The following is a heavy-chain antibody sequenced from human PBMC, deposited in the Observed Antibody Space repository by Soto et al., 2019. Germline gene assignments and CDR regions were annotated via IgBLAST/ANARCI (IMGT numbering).Heavy chain of an antibody. D-gene: IGHD6-19*01. CDR2: IIPPLGTT. Sequence: QVQLVQSGAEVKPPGSSVKVSCKASGGTFSRFAISWVRQAPGQGLEWMGGIIPPLGTTRYAQKFQGRVTITADESTTTAYMELSSLTSEDTAMYYCARRYSSGYNWFEPWGQGTLVTVSS. CDR1: GGTFSRFA. J-gene: IGHJ5*02. CDR3: ARRYSSGYNWFEP. V-gene: IGHV1-69*01.